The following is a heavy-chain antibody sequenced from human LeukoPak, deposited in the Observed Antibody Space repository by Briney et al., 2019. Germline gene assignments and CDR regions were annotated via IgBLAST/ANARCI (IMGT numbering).Heavy chain of an antibody. CDR3: ARLNKFLTTYYPTP. CDR2: ILSSGHT. J-gene: IGHJ5*02. D-gene: IGHD3-22*01. CDR1: GLPITGYY. V-gene: IGHV4-59*08. Sequence: SDTLSLPCTVSGLPITGYYWSWIGPPPGKGLEWVGYILSSGHTNYHPPLKTRVTISLDTSKSQFPLKLISVTAAHTAVYYCARLNKFLTTYYPTPGGQGTLVSVSS.